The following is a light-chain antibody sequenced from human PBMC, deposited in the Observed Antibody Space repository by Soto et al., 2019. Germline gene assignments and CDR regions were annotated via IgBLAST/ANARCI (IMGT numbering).Light chain of an antibody. CDR3: QQYNDWPLT. V-gene: IGKV3-15*01. CDR1: HSVTSDY. J-gene: IGKJ1*01. Sequence: EIVLTQSPGTLSLSPVERATLSCMASHSVTSDYLAWYQQKPGQAPRLLIYGATKRATGIPARFSGTGSGTEFTLTISSLQSEDFALYYCQQYNDWPLTFGQGTKVDIK. CDR2: GAT.